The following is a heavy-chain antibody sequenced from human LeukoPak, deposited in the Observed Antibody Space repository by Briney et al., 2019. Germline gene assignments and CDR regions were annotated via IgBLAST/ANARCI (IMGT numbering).Heavy chain of an antibody. CDR1: GFTFSDSA. V-gene: IGHV3-73*01. CDR2: IRSKADNYAT. D-gene: IGHD4-17*01. Sequence: GGSLKLSCAASGFTFSDSAMHWVRQASGKGLEWVGRIRSKADNYATEYGASVKGRFTTSRDDSKNTAYLQMNSLKTEDTAVYYCTGGTTVTTLDYWGQGTLVTVSS. CDR3: TGGTTVTTLDY. J-gene: IGHJ4*02.